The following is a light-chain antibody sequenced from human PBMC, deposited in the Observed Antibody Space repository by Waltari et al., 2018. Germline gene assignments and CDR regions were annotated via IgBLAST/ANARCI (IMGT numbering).Light chain of an antibody. J-gene: IGKJ5*01. CDR2: GAS. CDR3: QQRSNWPIT. CDR1: QGVSSY. V-gene: IGKV3-11*01. Sequence: SCRSRQGVSSYLAWYQQQPGQAPRLLIYGASNRATGIPARFSGSGSGTDFTLTISSLEPEDFAVYYCQQRSNWPITFGQGTRLEIK.